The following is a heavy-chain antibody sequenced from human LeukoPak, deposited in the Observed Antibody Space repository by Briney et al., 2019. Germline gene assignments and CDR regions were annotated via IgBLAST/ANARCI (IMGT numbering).Heavy chain of an antibody. D-gene: IGHD4-23*01. J-gene: IGHJ5*02. Sequence: ASVKVSCKASGYTFTSYGISWVRQAPGQGLEWMGWISAYNGNTNYAQKLQGRVTMTTDTSTSTAYMELRSLRSEDTAVYYCARDNSVEDTAWWFDPWGQGTLVTVSS. CDR1: GYTFTSYG. V-gene: IGHV1-18*01. CDR3: ARDNSVEDTAWWFDP. CDR2: ISAYNGNT.